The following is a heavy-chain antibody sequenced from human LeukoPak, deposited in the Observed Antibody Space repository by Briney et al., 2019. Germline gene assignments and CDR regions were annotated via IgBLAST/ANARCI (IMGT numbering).Heavy chain of an antibody. D-gene: IGHD4-23*01. CDR2: ISAYNGYT. V-gene: IGHV1-18*01. CDR1: GYTFTNYG. CDR3: ARDKAVTTEVTQYFQH. J-gene: IGHJ1*01. Sequence: VASVKVSCKASGYTFTNYGISWARQAPGQGLEWMGWISAYNGYTDYAQNLQFRVTMTTDTSTSTAYMELRSLRSDDTAVYYCARDKAVTTEVTQYFQHWGQGTLVTVSS.